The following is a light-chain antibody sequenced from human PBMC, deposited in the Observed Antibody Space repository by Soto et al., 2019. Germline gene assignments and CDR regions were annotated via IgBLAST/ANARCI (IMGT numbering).Light chain of an antibody. CDR3: AAWDDSLSGPV. Sequence: QSVLTQPPSASGTPGQRVTISCSGSTSNLGSHFVYWYQQLPGTAPNLLIYNNNQRPSGVPDRFSGPKSGTSASLAISGLRSDDESDYYCAAWDDSLSGPVFGGGTKLTVL. CDR2: NNN. V-gene: IGLV1-47*02. J-gene: IGLJ3*02. CDR1: TSNLGSHF.